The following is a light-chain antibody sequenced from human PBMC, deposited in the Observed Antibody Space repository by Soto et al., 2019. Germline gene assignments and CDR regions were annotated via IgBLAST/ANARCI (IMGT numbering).Light chain of an antibody. CDR3: CSYAGSGTWV. CDR2: EVS. Sequence: QSVLTQPPSASGSPGQSVTISCTGTSGDIGAFRYVSWYQQRPGKAPKLIIYEVSERPSGVPDRFSGSKSGNTASLTVSGLQAEDEADYYCCSYAGSGTWVFGGGTKLTVL. J-gene: IGLJ3*02. V-gene: IGLV2-8*01. CDR1: SGDIGAFRY.